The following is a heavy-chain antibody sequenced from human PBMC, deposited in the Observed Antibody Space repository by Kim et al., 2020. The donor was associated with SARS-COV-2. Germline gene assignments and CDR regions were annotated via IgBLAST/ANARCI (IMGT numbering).Heavy chain of an antibody. J-gene: IGHJ4*02. V-gene: IGHV3-66*01. CDR3: VSGRTD. CDR2: IYTGGGT. Sequence: GGSLRLSCAASGFTVSSPYMSWVRQAPRRGLEWVSVIYTGGGTFHRDSVRGRFTISRDTSNNTIYLQMTNLRVEDTAMYYCVSGRTDWGQGTPVTVSS. CDR1: GFTVSSPY.